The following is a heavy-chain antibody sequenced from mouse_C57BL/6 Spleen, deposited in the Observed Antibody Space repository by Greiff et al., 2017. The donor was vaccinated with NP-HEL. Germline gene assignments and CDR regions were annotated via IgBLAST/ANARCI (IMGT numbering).Heavy chain of an antibody. J-gene: IGHJ2*01. CDR2: ISSGGSYT. CDR3: ARRMGYFDY. V-gene: IGHV5-6*02. CDR1: GFTFSSYG. Sequence: EVKLLESGGDLVKPGGSLKLSCAASGFTFSSYGMSWVRQTPDKRLEWVATISSGGSYTYYQDSVKGQFTISRDNAKNTLYLQMSSLKSEDTAMYYCARRMGYFDYWGQGTTLTVSS.